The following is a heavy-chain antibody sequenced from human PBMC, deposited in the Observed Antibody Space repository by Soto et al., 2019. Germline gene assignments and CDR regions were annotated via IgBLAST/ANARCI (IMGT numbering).Heavy chain of an antibody. D-gene: IGHD3-9*01. J-gene: IGHJ5*02. CDR1: GFIFSSYG. CDR3: AKDQNYDILTGPFDP. Sequence: GGSLRLSCAASGFIFSSYGMHWVRQAPGKGLEWLADISYDGGNKFYADSMKGRFLISRDNSKNTLYLQMNSLRVEDTAVYYCAKDQNYDILTGPFDPWGQGTLVTVPQ. V-gene: IGHV3-30*18. CDR2: ISYDGGNK.